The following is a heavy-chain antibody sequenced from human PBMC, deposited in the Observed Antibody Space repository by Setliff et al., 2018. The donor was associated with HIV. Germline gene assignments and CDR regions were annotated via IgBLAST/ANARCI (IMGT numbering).Heavy chain of an antibody. CDR1: GYRFMSYG. Sequence: ASVMVSCKGSGYRFMSYGFTWVRQAPGQGLEWVGWTSSFSGATKYSQNLQGRVTMTTDASTNTAYMELRSLKSDDTAVYYCAREVDGLELDHWGQGTLVTVSS. CDR2: TSSFSGAT. V-gene: IGHV1-18*01. CDR3: AREVDGLELDH. J-gene: IGHJ4*02.